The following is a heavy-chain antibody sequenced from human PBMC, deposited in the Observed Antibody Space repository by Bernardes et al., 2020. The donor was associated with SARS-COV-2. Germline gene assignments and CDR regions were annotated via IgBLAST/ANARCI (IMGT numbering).Heavy chain of an antibody. V-gene: IGHV4-59*08. J-gene: IGHJ6*03. CDR2: IYYSGST. CDR3: ARQDLSDYYYYMDV. Sequence: SETLSLTCTVSGGSISSYYWSWIRQPPGKGLEWIGYIYYSGSTNYNPSLKSRVTISVDTSKNQFSLKLSSVTAADTAVYYCARQDLSDYYYYMDVWGKGTTVTVSS. CDR1: GGSISSYY. D-gene: IGHD1-26*01.